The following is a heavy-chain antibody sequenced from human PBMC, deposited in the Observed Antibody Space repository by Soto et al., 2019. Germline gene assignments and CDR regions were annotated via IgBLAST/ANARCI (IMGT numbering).Heavy chain of an antibody. V-gene: IGHV4-39*07. D-gene: IGHD6-6*01. CDR1: GGSISSSSYY. CDR2: IYYSGST. Sequence: SETLSLTCTVSGGSISSSSYYWGWIRQPPGNGLEWIGSIYYSGSTYYNPSLKSRVTISVDTSKNTFSLKLSSVTAADTAVYYCARDPFGATRKFRGSSSGDWGQGTLVTVSS. CDR3: ARDPFGATRKFRGSSSGD. J-gene: IGHJ4*02.